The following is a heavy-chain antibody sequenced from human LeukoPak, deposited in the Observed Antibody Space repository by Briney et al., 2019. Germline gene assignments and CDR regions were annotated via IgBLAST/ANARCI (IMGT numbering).Heavy chain of an antibody. CDR1: GFTFSSYS. J-gene: IGHJ6*03. CDR3: ARGDRGYCSGGRCYYYYYYYMDV. V-gene: IGHV4-34*01. CDR2: INHSGST. Sequence: GSLRLSCAASGFTFSSYSMNWVREPPGKGLEWIGEINHSGSTNYNPSLKSRVTISVNTSKNQFSLKLCSVTAADTAVYYCARGDRGYCSGGRCYYYYYYYMDVWGRGTTVTVSS. D-gene: IGHD2-15*01.